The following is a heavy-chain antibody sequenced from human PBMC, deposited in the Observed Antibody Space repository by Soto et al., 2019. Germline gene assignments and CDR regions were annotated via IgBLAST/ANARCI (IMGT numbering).Heavy chain of an antibody. D-gene: IGHD2-15*01. Sequence: QVQLVESGGGVVQPGRSLRLSCAASGFTFSSYGMHWVRQAPGKGLEWVAVIWYDGSNKYYADSVKGRFTISRDNSKNTLYLQMNSLRAEDTAVYYCARGRDCSGGSCYFTESWYFDLWGRGTLVTVSS. CDR3: ARGRDCSGGSCYFTESWYFDL. CDR1: GFTFSSYG. CDR2: IWYDGSNK. V-gene: IGHV3-33*01. J-gene: IGHJ2*01.